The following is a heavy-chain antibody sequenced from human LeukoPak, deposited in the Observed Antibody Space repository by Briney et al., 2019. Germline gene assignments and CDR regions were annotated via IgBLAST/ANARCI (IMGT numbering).Heavy chain of an antibody. V-gene: IGHV1-2*02. J-gene: IGHJ3*02. CDR1: RYTLTAYY. Sequence: VKASCKASRYTLTAYYMHWGPQAPGQGLEWMGWINPNSGDTNYAQQFQGRVTMTRDTSNSTAYMELSRLRSDDTAVYYCARTYYYDSSGYSLAFDIWGQGTMVTVSS. CDR3: ARTYYYDSSGYSLAFDI. CDR2: INPNSGDT. D-gene: IGHD3-22*01.